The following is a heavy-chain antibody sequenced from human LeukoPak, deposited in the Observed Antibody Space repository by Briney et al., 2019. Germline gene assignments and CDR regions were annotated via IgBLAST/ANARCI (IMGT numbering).Heavy chain of an antibody. J-gene: IGHJ5*02. CDR3: ARGPPAYGSDFELDP. V-gene: IGHV4-30-4*01. D-gene: IGHD3-10*01. CDR2: ISYSGRT. CDR1: GASISSADYY. Sequence: PSETLSLTCSVSGASISSADYYWSWIRQPPGRGLEWIAYISYSGRTAYTPSLRSRLTISLDTSKNQFSLKVTSVTAADTSVYYCARGPPAYGSDFELDPWGRGTLVTVSP.